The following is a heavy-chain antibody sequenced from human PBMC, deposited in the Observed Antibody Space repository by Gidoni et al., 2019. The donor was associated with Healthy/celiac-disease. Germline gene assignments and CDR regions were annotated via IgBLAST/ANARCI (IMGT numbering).Heavy chain of an antibody. V-gene: IGHV3-21*01. J-gene: IGHJ6*02. CDR3: ARDPLYYDILTGYEYYYYYYGMDV. CDR2: ISSSSSYI. Sequence: EVQLVESGGGLVKPGGSLRLSCAASGFTFSSYSMNWVRQAPGKGLEWVSSISSSSSYIYYADSVKGRFTISRDNAKNSLYLQMNSLRAEDTAVYYCARDPLYYDILTGYEYYYYYYGMDVWGQGTTVTVSS. D-gene: IGHD3-9*01. CDR1: GFTFSSYS.